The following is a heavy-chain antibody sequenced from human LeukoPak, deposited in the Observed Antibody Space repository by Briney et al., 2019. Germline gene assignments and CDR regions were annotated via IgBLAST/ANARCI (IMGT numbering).Heavy chain of an antibody. J-gene: IGHJ4*02. Sequence: GGSLRLSCAASGFSFSSYAMSWVRQAPGKGLEWVSAITGSGESTDYADSVKGRFTISRDNSKNTLYLQMNSLRAEDTAVYYCAKRSGSSYGYFDYWGQGNLVTVSS. D-gene: IGHD3-10*01. CDR1: GFSFSSYA. CDR2: ITGSGEST. V-gene: IGHV3-23*01. CDR3: AKRSGSSYGYFDY.